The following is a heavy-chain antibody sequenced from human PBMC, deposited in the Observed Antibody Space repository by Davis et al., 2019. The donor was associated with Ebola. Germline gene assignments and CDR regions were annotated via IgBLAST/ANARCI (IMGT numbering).Heavy chain of an antibody. CDR3: ATFVDTSSDY. CDR1: GYTFTGYD. CDR2: INPNSGGT. J-gene: IGHJ4*02. D-gene: IGHD5-18*01. V-gene: IGHV1-2*06. Sequence: ASVKVSCKASGYTFTGYDINWVRQAPGQALEWMGRINPNSGGTNYAQKFQGRVTMTRDTSISTAYMELSRLRSDDTAVYYCATFVDTSSDYWGQGTLVTVSS.